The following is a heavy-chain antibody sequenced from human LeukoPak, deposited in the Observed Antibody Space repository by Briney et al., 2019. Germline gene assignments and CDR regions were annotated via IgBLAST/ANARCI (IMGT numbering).Heavy chain of an antibody. CDR1: GLSFSSFA. Sequence: GGSLRLSCAATGLSFSSFAMSWVRQAPGKGLEWVSVIYSGGSTYYADSVKGRFTISRDNSKNTLYLQMNSLRAEDTAVYYCARYGVVYYYYGMDVWGQGTTVTVSS. J-gene: IGHJ6*02. CDR2: IYSGGST. V-gene: IGHV3-66*01. D-gene: IGHD2-2*01. CDR3: ARYGVVYYYYGMDV.